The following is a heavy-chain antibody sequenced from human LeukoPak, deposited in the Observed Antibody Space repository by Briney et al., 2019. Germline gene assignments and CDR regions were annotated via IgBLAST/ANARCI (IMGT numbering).Heavy chain of an antibody. D-gene: IGHD6-19*01. CDR3: VRAPGSGGFDS. Sequence: GGSLRLSCAASGFTFSNYAMHWVRQLTGKGLEWVSSIGNVADTYYSGSVKGRFVISRDNARNFVFLQMNSLRAEDTAVYYCVRAPGSGGFDSWGQGAQVTVSS. CDR2: IGNVADT. CDR1: GFTFSNYA. V-gene: IGHV3-13*01. J-gene: IGHJ4*02.